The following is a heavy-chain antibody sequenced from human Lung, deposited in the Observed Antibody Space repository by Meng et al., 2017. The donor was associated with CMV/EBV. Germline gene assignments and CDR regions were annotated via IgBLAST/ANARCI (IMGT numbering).Heavy chain of an antibody. Sequence: AXVXVSXXASGYTFITYYIHWVRQAPGQGLEWMGRINPDGGTTTYSQKFQGGVTLTSDTSTNTVYMELSRLRYEDTAVYYCARDLVGYGAFDVWGQGTMVTVSS. CDR2: INPDGGTT. J-gene: IGHJ3*01. D-gene: IGHD3-22*01. V-gene: IGHV1-46*01. CDR1: GYTFITYY. CDR3: ARDLVGYGAFDV.